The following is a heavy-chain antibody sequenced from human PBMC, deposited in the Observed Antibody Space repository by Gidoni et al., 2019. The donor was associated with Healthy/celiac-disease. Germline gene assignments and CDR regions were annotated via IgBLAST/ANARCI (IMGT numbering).Heavy chain of an antibody. D-gene: IGHD6-19*01. CDR2: INPNSGGT. J-gene: IGHJ4*02. V-gene: IGHV1-2*02. CDR3: ARVRGTVAVACTFFTY. Sequence: QVQLEQSGAEVTKPEASVKDSCKASGCSFPGYYMHWVRQDPGQGLEWMGWINPNSGGTNYAQKLQGRVTMTRDTSISTAYMELSRLISDDTAVYYCARVRGTVAVACTFFTYWGQGTLVTVSS. CDR1: GCSFPGYY.